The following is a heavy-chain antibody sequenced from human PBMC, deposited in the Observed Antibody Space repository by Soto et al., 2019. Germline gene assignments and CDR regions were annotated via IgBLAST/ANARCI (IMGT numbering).Heavy chain of an antibody. Sequence: QLQLRESGPGLVQPSETLSLTCLVSGGSISSSTYYWGWIRQPPGKGLEWIGCIYSSGATYYNPSLRSRITISVDRSKNRFALKLTSVTAADTAIYYCAPVGIGTTTVDYWRQGTLVTVSS. D-gene: IGHD5-12*01. CDR3: APVGIGTTTVDY. CDR2: IYSSGAT. V-gene: IGHV4-39*02. J-gene: IGHJ4*02. CDR1: GGSISSSTYY.